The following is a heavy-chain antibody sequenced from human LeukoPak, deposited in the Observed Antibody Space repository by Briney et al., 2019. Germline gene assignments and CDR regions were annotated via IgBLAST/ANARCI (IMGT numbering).Heavy chain of an antibody. V-gene: IGHV3-7*01. J-gene: IGHJ3*02. CDR1: GFAFSSYW. CDR3: AKPITITGATDGFDI. CDR2: IKQDGSQK. D-gene: IGHD5-12*01. Sequence: GGSLRLSCAASGFAFSSYWMHWIPQAPGKGLEWVANIKQDGSQKYYLDSVQGRFTISRDNAKNSLYLQMSSLRAEDTAVYYCAKPITITGATDGFDIWGQGAKVTVSS.